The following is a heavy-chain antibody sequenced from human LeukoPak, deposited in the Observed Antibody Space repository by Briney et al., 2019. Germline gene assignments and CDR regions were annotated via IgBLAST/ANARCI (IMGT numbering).Heavy chain of an antibody. J-gene: IGHJ4*02. D-gene: IGHD3-10*01. CDR1: GGSISSGSYY. CDR2: IYTSGST. V-gene: IGHV4-61*02. Sequence: SETLSLTCTVSGGSISSGSYYWSWIRQPAGKGLEWIGRIYTSGSTNYNPSLKSRVTISVDTSKNQFSLKPSSVTAADTAVYYCAGIWFGERGYYFDYWGQGTLVTVSS. CDR3: AGIWFGERGYYFDY.